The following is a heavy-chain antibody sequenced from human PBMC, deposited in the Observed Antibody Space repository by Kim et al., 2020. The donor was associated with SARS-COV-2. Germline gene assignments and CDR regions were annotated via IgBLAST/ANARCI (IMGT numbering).Heavy chain of an antibody. CDR3: ARDLFGELDF. Sequence: NCAGSVRRRFTISRDIAKNTLFLQMNSLRAEDTAVYYCARDLFGELDFWGQGTLVTVSS. D-gene: IGHD3-16*01. V-gene: IGHV3-74*01. J-gene: IGHJ4*02.